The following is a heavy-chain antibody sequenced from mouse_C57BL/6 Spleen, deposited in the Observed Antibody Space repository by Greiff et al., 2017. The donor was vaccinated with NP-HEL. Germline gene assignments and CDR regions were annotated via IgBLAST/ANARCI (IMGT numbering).Heavy chain of an antibody. J-gene: IGHJ2*01. CDR3: TRQLRLRYYFDY. V-gene: IGHV6-3*01. D-gene: IGHD3-2*02. CDR1: GFTFSNYW. CDR2: IRLKSDNYAT. Sequence: EVKVEESGGGLVQPGGSMKLSCVASGFTFSNYWMNWVRQSPEKGLEWVAQIRLKSDNYATHYAESVKGRFTISRDDSKSSVYLQMNNLRAEDTGIYYCTRQLRLRYYFDYWGQGTTLTVSS.